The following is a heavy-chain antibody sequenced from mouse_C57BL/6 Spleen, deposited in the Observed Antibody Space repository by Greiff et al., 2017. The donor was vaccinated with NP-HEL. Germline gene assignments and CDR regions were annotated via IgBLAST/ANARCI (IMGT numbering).Heavy chain of an antibody. CDR3: ARMGDGYCVPGFAY. J-gene: IGHJ3*01. Sequence: VQLQQSGPELVKPGASVKISCKASGYSFTGYYMNWVKQSPEKSLEWIGEINPSTGGTTYNQKFKAKATLTVDKSSSTAYMQLRSLTSEDSAVYYCARMGDGYCVPGFAYWGQGTLVTVSA. V-gene: IGHV1-42*01. CDR1: GYSFTGYY. CDR2: INPSTGGT. D-gene: IGHD2-3*01.